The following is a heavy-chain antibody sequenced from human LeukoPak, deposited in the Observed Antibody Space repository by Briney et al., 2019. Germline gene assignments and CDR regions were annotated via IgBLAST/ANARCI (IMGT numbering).Heavy chain of an antibody. CDR1: GFTFSSYW. V-gene: IGHV3-74*01. Sequence: GGSLRLSCAASGFTFSSYWMHWVRQAPGKGLVWVSRINSDGSSTSYADSMKGRFTISRDNAKNTLYLQMSSLRAEDTAVYYCARDQAVVIGYYYYYMDVWGKGTTVTVSS. J-gene: IGHJ6*03. CDR3: ARDQAVVIGYYYYYMDV. D-gene: IGHD2-21*01. CDR2: INSDGSST.